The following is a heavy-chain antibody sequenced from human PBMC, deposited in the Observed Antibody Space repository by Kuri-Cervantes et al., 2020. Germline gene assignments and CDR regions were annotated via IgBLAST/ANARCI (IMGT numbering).Heavy chain of an antibody. CDR1: GGSISSGGYS. Sequence: SQTLSLPCAVSGGSISSGGYSWSWIRQPPGKGLEWIGYIYHSGSTYYNPSLKSRVTISVDRSKNQFSLKLSSVTAADTAVYYCARGAVFGVVGWFDPWGQGTLVTVSS. D-gene: IGHD3-3*01. CDR2: IYHSGST. CDR3: ARGAVFGVVGWFDP. V-gene: IGHV4-30-2*01. J-gene: IGHJ5*02.